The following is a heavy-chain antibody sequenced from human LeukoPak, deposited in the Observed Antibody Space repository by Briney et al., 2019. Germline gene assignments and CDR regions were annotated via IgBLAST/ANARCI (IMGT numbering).Heavy chain of an antibody. J-gene: IGHJ4*02. V-gene: IGHV1-69*04. Sequence: ASVKVSCKASGGTFSSYAISWVRQAPGQGLEWMGRIIPILGIANYAQKFQGRVTITADKSTSTAYMELSSLRSEDTAVYYCARDPIAVAATVSDYWGQGTLVTVSS. CDR2: IIPILGIA. CDR3: ARDPIAVAATVSDY. D-gene: IGHD6-19*01. CDR1: GGTFSSYA.